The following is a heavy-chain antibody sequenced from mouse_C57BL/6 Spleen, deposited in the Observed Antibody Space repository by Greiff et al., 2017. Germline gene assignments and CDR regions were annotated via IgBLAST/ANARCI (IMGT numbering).Heavy chain of an antibody. J-gene: IGHJ1*03. CDR2: IYPGDGDT. CDR3: ARPLLRSPYWYFDV. D-gene: IGHD1-1*01. Sequence: QVQLQQSGPELVKPGASVKISCKASGYAFSSSWMNWVKQRPGKGLEWIGRIYPGDGDTNYNGKFKGKATLTADKSSSTAYMQLSSLTSEDSAVYFCARPLLRSPYWYFDVWGTGTTVTVSS. V-gene: IGHV1-82*01. CDR1: GYAFSSSW.